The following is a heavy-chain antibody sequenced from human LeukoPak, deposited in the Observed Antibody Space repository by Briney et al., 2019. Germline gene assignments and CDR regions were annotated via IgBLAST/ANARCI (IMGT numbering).Heavy chain of an antibody. CDR2: IYPGDSNT. V-gene: IGHV5-51*01. CDR3: ARLPSTYGDYNFRY. D-gene: IGHD4-17*01. Sequence: GESLKISCKGSGYSFTSYWIGWVRQMPGKGLEWMGIIYPGDSNTRYSPSFQGQVTISADKSISTAYLQWGSLKASDTAMYYCARLPSTYGDYNFRYWGQGTLVTVSS. CDR1: GYSFTSYW. J-gene: IGHJ4*02.